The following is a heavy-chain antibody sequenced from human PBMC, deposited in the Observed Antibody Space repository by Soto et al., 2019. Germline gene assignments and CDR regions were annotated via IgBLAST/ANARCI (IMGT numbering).Heavy chain of an antibody. Sequence: QVQLQESGPGLVKPSQTLSLTCSVSGGSITSGDYYWSWVRQRPGKGLEWIGYISYSGNSYYTPSLKSRLTISIDTSKNQFTLKLSSVTAADTAVYFCARDRSVASRPYYDYYGMDVWGQGTTVTVS. D-gene: IGHD6-6*01. CDR1: GGSITSGDYY. V-gene: IGHV4-31*03. CDR2: ISYSGNS. J-gene: IGHJ6*02. CDR3: ARDRSVASRPYYDYYGMDV.